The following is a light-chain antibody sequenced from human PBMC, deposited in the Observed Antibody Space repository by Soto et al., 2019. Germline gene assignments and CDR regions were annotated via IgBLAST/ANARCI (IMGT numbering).Light chain of an antibody. J-gene: IGLJ3*02. CDR2: MNN. CDR3: VAWDDNLSARV. V-gene: IGLV1-47*01. CDR1: SSNIGSSI. Sequence: QSVLTQPPSLSGTPGQTVTISCFGSSSNIGSSIVHWYQQLPGAAPKHLIYMNNQRPSGIPDRFSGSKSGTSASLVISGLRSEDEADYYCVAWDDNLSARVFGGGTKLTVL.